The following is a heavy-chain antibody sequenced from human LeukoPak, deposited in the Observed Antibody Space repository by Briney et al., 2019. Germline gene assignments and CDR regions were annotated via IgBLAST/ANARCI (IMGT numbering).Heavy chain of an antibody. CDR1: GGSISSGSYY. CDR3: ATGQVLLWFGESTDY. CDR2: IYTSGST. D-gene: IGHD3-10*01. J-gene: IGHJ4*02. Sequence: SETLSLTCTVSGGSISSGSYYWSWIRQPAGKGLEWIGRIYTSGSTNYNPSLKSRVTISVDTSKNQFSLKLSSVTAADTAVYYCATGQVLLWFGESTDYWGQGTLVTVSS. V-gene: IGHV4-61*02.